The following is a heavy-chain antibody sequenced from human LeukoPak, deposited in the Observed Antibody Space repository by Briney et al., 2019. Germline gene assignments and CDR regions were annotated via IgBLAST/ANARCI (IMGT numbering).Heavy chain of an antibody. V-gene: IGHV3-21*01. CDR2: ISSSSSYI. D-gene: IGHD6-13*01. CDR1: GFTFDDYA. Sequence: GGSLRLSCAASGFTFDDYAMHWVRQAPGKGLEWVSSISSSSSYIYYADSVKGRFTISRDNAKNSLYLQMNSLRAEDTAVYYCARVVEGIAAASFDWGQGTLVTVSS. CDR3: ARVVEGIAAASFD. J-gene: IGHJ4*02.